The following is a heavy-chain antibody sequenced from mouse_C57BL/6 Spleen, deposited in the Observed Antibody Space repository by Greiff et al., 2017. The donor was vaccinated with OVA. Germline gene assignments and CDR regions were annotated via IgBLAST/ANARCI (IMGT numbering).Heavy chain of an antibody. Sequence: EVQLQQSGPELVKPGASVKISCKASGYTFTDYYMNWVKQSHGKSLEWIGDINPNNGGTSYNQKFKGKATLTVDKSSSTAYMERRSLSSDDSSVYYCARGDVAYWGQGTLVTVSA. J-gene: IGHJ3*01. V-gene: IGHV1-26*01. CDR1: GYTFTDYY. D-gene: IGHD3-3*01. CDR3: ARGDVAY. CDR2: INPNNGGT.